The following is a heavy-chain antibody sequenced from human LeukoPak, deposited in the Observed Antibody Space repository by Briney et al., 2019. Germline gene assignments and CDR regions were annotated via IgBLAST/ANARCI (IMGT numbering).Heavy chain of an antibody. CDR2: IYYSGST. Sequence: SETLSLTCTVSGGSISSSSYYWGWIRQPPGKGLEWIGSIYYSGSTYYNPSLKSRVTVSVDTSKNQFSLKLSSVTAADTAVYYCARSSGWYGGEFDYWGQGTLVTVSS. CDR1: GGSISSSSYY. D-gene: IGHD6-19*01. V-gene: IGHV4-39*07. J-gene: IGHJ4*02. CDR3: ARSSGWYGGEFDY.